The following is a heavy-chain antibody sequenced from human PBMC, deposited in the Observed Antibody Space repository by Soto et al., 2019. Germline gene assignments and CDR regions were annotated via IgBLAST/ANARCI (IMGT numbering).Heavy chain of an antibody. CDR2: IFSSGST. Sequence: QVQLQESGPGLVKPSETLSLTCTVSGGSINTYYWSWIRQPPGKGLELIGYIFSSGSTNYNPSLKSRVTISIDTSKNQFSLKLKSVTAADTAVYYCARLTLVRAVTPPCFDLWGRGTLVTVSS. CDR1: GGSINTYY. D-gene: IGHD3-10*01. J-gene: IGHJ2*01. CDR3: ARLTLVRAVTPPCFDL. V-gene: IGHV4-59*08.